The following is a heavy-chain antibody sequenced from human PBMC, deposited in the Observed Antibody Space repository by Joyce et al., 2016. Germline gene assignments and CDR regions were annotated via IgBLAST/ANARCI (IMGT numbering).Heavy chain of an antibody. CDR1: GFTCSSLG. Sequence: QEQLVESGGGVVQPGRSLRLSCAAFGFTCSSLGRHWVRQGPGKGLEGGGVIANDGRKKYYVDSVEGRFTISRDNSKNTLCLQMNSLRPEDTAVYYCAKDIGTPYGMDVWGQGTTVTVSS. D-gene: IGHD1-26*01. J-gene: IGHJ6*02. V-gene: IGHV3-30*18. CDR3: AKDIGTPYGMDV. CDR2: IANDGRKK.